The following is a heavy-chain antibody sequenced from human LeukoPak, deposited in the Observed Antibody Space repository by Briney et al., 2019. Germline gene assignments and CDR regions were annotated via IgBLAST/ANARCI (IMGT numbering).Heavy chain of an antibody. CDR3: ARDAYLDY. CDR1: GFTFSSYA. CDR2: ISYDGSNK. Sequence: PGGSLRLSCAASGFTFSSYAMHWVRQAPGKGLEWVAVISYDGSNKYYADSVKGRFTISRDNSKNTLYLQMNSLRAEDTAVYYSARDAYLDYWGQGTLVTVSS. V-gene: IGHV3-30-3*01. J-gene: IGHJ4*02.